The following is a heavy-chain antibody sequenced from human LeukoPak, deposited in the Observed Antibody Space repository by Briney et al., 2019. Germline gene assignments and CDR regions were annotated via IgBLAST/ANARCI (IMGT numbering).Heavy chain of an antibody. D-gene: IGHD6-13*01. CDR3: ARARSSFSGPDY. V-gene: IGHV1-2*02. CDR1: GYTFTGYY. CDR2: INPNSGGT. Sequence: RGASVKVSCKASGYTFTGYYMHWVRQAPGQGLEWMGWINPNSGGTNYAQKFQGRVTITADESTSTAYMELSSLRSEDTAVYYCARARSSFSGPDYWGQGTLVTVSS. J-gene: IGHJ4*02.